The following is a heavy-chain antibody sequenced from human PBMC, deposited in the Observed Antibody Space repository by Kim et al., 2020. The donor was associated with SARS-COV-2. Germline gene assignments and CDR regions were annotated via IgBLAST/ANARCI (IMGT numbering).Heavy chain of an antibody. V-gene: IGHV3-21*01. CDR1: GFTFSSYS. CDR3: ARDSSRGSSWYRRSFDY. Sequence: GGSLRLSCAASGFTFSSYSMNWVRQAPGKGLEWVSSISSSSSYIYYADSVKGRFTISRDNAKNSPYLQMNSLRAEDTAVYYCARDSSRGSSWYRRSFDYWGQGTLVTVSS. J-gene: IGHJ4*02. D-gene: IGHD6-13*01. CDR2: ISSSSSYI.